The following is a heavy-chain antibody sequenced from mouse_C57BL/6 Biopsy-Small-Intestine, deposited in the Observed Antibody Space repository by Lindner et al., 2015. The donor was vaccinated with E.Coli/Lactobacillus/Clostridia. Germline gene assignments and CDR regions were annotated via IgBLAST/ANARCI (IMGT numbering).Heavy chain of an antibody. CDR3: ASYDNSFYYTLDY. D-gene: IGHD2-1*01. V-gene: IGHV1-82*01. CDR1: GYAFSSSW. J-gene: IGHJ4*01. Sequence: VQLQESGPELVKPGASVKISCKASGYAFSSSWMNWVKQRPGKGLEWIGRIYPGDGDANYDGKFKGKAILTADRSSSTAYMQLSSLTSEDSAVYFCASYDNSFYYTLDYWGQGTSVTVSS. CDR2: IYPGDGDA.